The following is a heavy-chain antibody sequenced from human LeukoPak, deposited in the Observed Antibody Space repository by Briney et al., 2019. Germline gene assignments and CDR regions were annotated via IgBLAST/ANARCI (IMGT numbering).Heavy chain of an antibody. CDR1: GYTFTSYG. CDR2: ISAYNGNT. V-gene: IGHV1-18*01. J-gene: IGHJ6*03. CDR3: ATSGGDYYCYSLDV. D-gene: IGHD3-10*01. Sequence: ASVKVSCKASGYTFTSYGISWVRQAPGQGLEWMGWISAYNGNTNYAQKLQGRVTMTTDTSTSTAYMELRSLRSDDTAVYYCATSGGDYYCYSLDVWGKGTPVTISS.